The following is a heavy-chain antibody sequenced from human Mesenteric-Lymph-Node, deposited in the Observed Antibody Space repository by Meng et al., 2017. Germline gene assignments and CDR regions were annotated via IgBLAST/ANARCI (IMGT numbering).Heavy chain of an antibody. CDR1: GGSISSYY. CDR2: IYYSGST. CDR3: ASVQVVYDYVWGSYLNYYGMDV. Sequence: GSLRLSCTVSGGSISSYYWSWIRQPPGKGLEWIGYIYYSGSTNYNPSLKSRVTISVDTSKNQFSLKLSSVTAADTAVYYCASVQVVYDYVWGSYLNYYGMDVWGQGTTVTVSS. J-gene: IGHJ6*02. D-gene: IGHD3-16*02. V-gene: IGHV4-59*01.